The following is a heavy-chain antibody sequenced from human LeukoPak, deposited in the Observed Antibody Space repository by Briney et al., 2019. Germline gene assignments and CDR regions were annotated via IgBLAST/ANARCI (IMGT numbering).Heavy chain of an antibody. D-gene: IGHD4-17*01. CDR2: IRYDGSNK. V-gene: IGHV3-30*02. Sequence: GGSLRLSCAASGFTFSSYGMHWVRQAPGKGLEWVAFIRYDGSNKYYADSVKGRFTISRDNSKNTLYLQMNSLRAEDTAVYYCAEARVPTVTLYYFDYWGQGTLVTVSS. CDR3: AEARVPTVTLYYFDY. J-gene: IGHJ4*02. CDR1: GFTFSSYG.